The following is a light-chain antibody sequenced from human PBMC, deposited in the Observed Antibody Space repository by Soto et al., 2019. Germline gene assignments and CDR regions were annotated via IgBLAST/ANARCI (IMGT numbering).Light chain of an antibody. Sequence: ETLMTQSPATLSVSPGERATLSFRASQSVNNNLAWYQQKLGQAPRVLIYGASTRATGIPARFTGSRSGTEFILTITSLQSEDSAVYCCQEYNTWPWTFGQGTKVVFK. CDR2: GAS. V-gene: IGKV3-15*01. J-gene: IGKJ1*01. CDR1: QSVNNN. CDR3: QEYNTWPWT.